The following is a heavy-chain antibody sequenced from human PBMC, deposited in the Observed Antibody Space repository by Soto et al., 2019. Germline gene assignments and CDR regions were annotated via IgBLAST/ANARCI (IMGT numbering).Heavy chain of an antibody. CDR1: GGTFSSYA. J-gene: IGHJ4*02. V-gene: IGHV1-69*13. CDR3: ARLTDYYDSSGYYPHSDS. D-gene: IGHD3-22*01. Sequence: SVKVSCKASGGTFSSYAISWVRQAPGQGLEWMGGIIPICGTANYAQKFQGRVTITADESTSTAYMELSSLRSEDTAVYYCARLTDYYDSSGYYPHSDSWGQGTIATTSS. CDR2: IIPICGTA.